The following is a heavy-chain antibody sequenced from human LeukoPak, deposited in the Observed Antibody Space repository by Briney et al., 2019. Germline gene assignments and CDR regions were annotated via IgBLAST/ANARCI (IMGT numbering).Heavy chain of an antibody. CDR2: ITPIFGTA. V-gene: IGHV1-69*06. CDR1: GGTFSSYA. J-gene: IGHJ6*04. CDR3: ARVLLLGYSTNYYYGMDV. Sequence: SVKVSCKASGGTFSSYAISWVRRAPGQGLEWVGGITPIFGTANYAQKFQGRVTITADKSTSTAYMELSSLRSEDTAVYYCARVLLLGYSTNYYYGMDVWGKGTTVTVSS. D-gene: IGHD6-13*01.